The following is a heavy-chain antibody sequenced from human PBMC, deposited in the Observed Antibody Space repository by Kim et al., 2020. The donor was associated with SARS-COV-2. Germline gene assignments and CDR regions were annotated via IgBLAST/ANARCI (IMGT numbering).Heavy chain of an antibody. CDR1: GFTFSSYA. Sequence: GGSLRLSCAASGFTFSSYAMSWVRQAPGKGLEWVSAISGSGGSTYYADSVKGRFTISRDNSKNTLYLQMNSLRAEDTAVYYCAPHYYDSSGYYSNFDYWGQGTLVTVSS. CDR2: ISGSGGST. V-gene: IGHV3-23*01. CDR3: APHYYDSSGYYSNFDY. D-gene: IGHD3-22*01. J-gene: IGHJ4*02.